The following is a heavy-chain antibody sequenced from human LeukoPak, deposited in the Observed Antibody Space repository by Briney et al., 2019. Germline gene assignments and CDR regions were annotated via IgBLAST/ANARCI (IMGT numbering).Heavy chain of an antibody. CDR1: GFTFSSYE. V-gene: IGHV3-21*05. D-gene: IGHD4-23*01. CDR3: ARDGDTVLTRGYYYYMDV. J-gene: IGHJ6*03. Sequence: PGGSLRLSCAASGFTFSSYEMNWVRQAPGKGLEWVSYISSSSSYIYYADSVKGRFTISRDNARNSLYLQMNSLRAEDTALYYCARDGDTVLTRGYYYYMDVWGKGTTVTVSS. CDR2: ISSSSSYI.